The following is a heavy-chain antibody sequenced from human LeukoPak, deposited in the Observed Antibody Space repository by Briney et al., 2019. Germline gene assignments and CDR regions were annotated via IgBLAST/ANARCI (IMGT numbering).Heavy chain of an antibody. Sequence: GESLKISCQGSGYSFTTYWISWVRQMPGKGLEWMGIIYPGDSDTRYSPSFQGQVTISADKSISTAYLQWSSLKASDTAMYYCARHGILNYEDYWGQGTLVTVSS. CDR1: GYSFTTYW. J-gene: IGHJ4*02. V-gene: IGHV5-51*01. D-gene: IGHD1-7*01. CDR2: IYPGDSDT. CDR3: ARHGILNYEDY.